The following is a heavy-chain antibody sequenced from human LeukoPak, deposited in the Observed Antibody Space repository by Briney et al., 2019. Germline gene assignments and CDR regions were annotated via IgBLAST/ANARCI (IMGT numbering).Heavy chain of an antibody. Sequence: ASVKVSCKASGYTFTSYDINWVRQATGQGLEWMGWMNPNGGNTGYAQKFQGRVTMTRNTSISTAYMELSSLRSEDTAVYYCARESIAVAGTAFDIWGQGTMVTVSS. V-gene: IGHV1-8*01. J-gene: IGHJ3*02. CDR2: MNPNGGNT. CDR1: GYTFTSYD. D-gene: IGHD6-19*01. CDR3: ARESIAVAGTAFDI.